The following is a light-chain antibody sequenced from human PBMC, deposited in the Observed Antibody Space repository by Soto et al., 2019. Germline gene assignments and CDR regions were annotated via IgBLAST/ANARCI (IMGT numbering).Light chain of an antibody. Sequence: QSVLAQPPSESGSPGQSVTIYCTGTSSDVGAYNYVSWYQQHRGKAPKLIIYDVSQRPSGIPDRFSGSKSGNTASLTVSGLQAEDEAVYYCNSFAGSAHVVFGGGTQLTVL. CDR1: SSDVGAYNY. J-gene: IGLJ2*01. CDR2: DVS. V-gene: IGLV2-8*01. CDR3: NSFAGSAHVV.